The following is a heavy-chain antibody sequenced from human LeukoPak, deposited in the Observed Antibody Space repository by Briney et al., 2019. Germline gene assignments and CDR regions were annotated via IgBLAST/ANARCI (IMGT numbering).Heavy chain of an antibody. Sequence: SVKVSCKASGYTFTSYGISWVRQAPGQGLEWMGGIIPIFGTANYAQKFQGRVTITADESTSTAYMELSSLRSEDTAVYYCARPNYCSSTSCYTSYYYMDVWGKGTTVTVSS. CDR1: GYTFTSYG. D-gene: IGHD2-2*02. J-gene: IGHJ6*03. CDR2: IIPIFGTA. V-gene: IGHV1-69*13. CDR3: ARPNYCSSTSCYTSYYYMDV.